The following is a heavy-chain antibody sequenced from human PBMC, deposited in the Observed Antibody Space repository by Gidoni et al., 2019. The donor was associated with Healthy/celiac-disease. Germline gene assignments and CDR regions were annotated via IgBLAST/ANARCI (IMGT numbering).Heavy chain of an antibody. CDR3: ARIAWELLNAFDI. Sequence: EVQLVESGGGLVQPGGSLRLSCAAAGFTFSSYSMNWVRQAPGKGLEWVSYISSSSSTIYYADSVKGRFTISRDNAKNSLYLQMNSLRAEDTAVYYCARIAWELLNAFDIWGQGTMVTVSS. V-gene: IGHV3-48*01. J-gene: IGHJ3*02. CDR1: GFTFSSYS. D-gene: IGHD1-26*01. CDR2: ISSSSSTI.